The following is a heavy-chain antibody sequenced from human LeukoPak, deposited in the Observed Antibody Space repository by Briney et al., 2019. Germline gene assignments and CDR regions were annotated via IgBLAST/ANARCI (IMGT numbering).Heavy chain of an antibody. CDR2: IWYDGSNK. CDR3: ARDHYDSSGYIDY. J-gene: IGHJ4*02. CDR1: GFTFSTYG. V-gene: IGHV3-33*08. Sequence: GGSLRLSCAASGFTFSTYGMSWVRQAPGKGLEWVAVIWYDGSNKYYADSVKGRFTISRDNSKNTLYLQMNSLRAEDTAVYYCARDHYDSSGYIDYWGQGTLVTVSS. D-gene: IGHD3-22*01.